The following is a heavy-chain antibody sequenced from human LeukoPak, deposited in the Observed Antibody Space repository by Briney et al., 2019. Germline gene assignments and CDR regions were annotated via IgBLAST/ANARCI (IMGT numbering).Heavy chain of an antibody. Sequence: SETLSLTCSVSGGSISSYYWSWIRQPPGKGLEWIGYIYYSGSTNYNPSLKSRVTISVDTSKNQFSLKLSPVTAADTAVYYCARLGPTTVTTFLDYWGQGTLVTVSS. CDR3: ARLGPTTVTTFLDY. D-gene: IGHD4-11*01. V-gene: IGHV4-59*08. CDR1: GGSISSYY. CDR2: IYYSGST. J-gene: IGHJ4*02.